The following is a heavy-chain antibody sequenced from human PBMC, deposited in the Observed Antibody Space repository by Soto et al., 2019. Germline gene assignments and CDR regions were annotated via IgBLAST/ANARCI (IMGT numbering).Heavy chain of an antibody. CDR1: GFTLSSYA. CDR3: AKNVDGYNYWGFDY. V-gene: IGHV3-23*01. CDR2: VSGRGGSA. J-gene: IGHJ4*02. Sequence: EVQLLESGGGLVQPGGSLRLSCAASGFTLSSYAMSWVRQAPGKGLEWVSGVSGRGGSAYYADSVKGRFTISRDNSKNTLYLQMNSLRAEDTAAYYCAKNVDGYNYWGFDYWGQGTLVTVSS. D-gene: IGHD5-12*01.